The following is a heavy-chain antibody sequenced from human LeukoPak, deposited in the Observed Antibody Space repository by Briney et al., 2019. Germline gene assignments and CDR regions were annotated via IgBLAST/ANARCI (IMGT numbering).Heavy chain of an antibody. CDR2: INHSGST. J-gene: IGHJ4*02. CDR3: AGVGYGDAEIDY. V-gene: IGHV4-34*01. CDR1: GGSFSGYY. Sequence: PSETLSLTCAVYGGSFSGYYWSWIRQPPGKGLEWIGEINHSGSTNYNPSLKSRVTISVDTSKNQFSLKLSSVTAADTAVYYCAGVGYGDAEIDYWGQGTLVTVSS. D-gene: IGHD4-17*01.